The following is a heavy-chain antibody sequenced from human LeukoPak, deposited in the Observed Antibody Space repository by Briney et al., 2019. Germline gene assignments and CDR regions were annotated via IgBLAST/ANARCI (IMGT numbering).Heavy chain of an antibody. CDR3: ASSRGGLGYYYYMDV. CDR1: GYTFTSYG. CDR2: ISAYNGNT. V-gene: IGHV1-18*01. Sequence: ASVKVSCKASGYTFTSYGISWVRQAPGQGLEWMGWISAYNGNTNYAQKFQGRVTMTRDTSISTAYMELSRLRSDDTAVYYCASSRGGLGYYYYMDVWGKGTTVTVSS. D-gene: IGHD3-10*01. J-gene: IGHJ6*03.